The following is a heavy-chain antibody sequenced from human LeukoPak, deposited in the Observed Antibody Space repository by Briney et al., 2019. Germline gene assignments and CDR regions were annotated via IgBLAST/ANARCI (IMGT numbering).Heavy chain of an antibody. D-gene: IGHD3-3*01. CDR1: GYTFTGCY. CDR2: INPNSGGT. Sequence: ASVKVSCKASGYTFTGCYMHWVRQAPGQGLEWMGWINPNSGGTNYAQKFQGRVTMTRDTSISTAYMELSRLRSDDTAVYYCARGHNLHNYDFWSGYYSSTEHTYWGQGTLVTVSS. J-gene: IGHJ4*02. V-gene: IGHV1-2*02. CDR3: ARGHNLHNYDFWSGYYSSTEHTY.